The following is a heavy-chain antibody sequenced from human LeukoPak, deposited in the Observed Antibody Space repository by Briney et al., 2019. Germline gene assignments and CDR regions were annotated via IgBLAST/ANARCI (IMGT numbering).Heavy chain of an antibody. Sequence: GRSLRLSCAASGFTFSTYGMHWVRQAPDKGLEWVAIISYDGRNEKYIDSVRGRFTVSRDNSKNMVYLQMNSLRVEDTAVYFCARGRAGDFGDSYFDYWGQGTLVTVSS. J-gene: IGHJ4*02. CDR3: ARGRAGDFGDSYFDY. CDR2: ISYDGRNE. D-gene: IGHD2-21*01. CDR1: GFTFSTYG. V-gene: IGHV3-33*08.